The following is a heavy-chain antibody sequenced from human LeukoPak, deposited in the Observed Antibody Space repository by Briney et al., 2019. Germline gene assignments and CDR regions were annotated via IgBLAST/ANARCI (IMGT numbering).Heavy chain of an antibody. V-gene: IGHV3-7*03. D-gene: IGHD6-13*01. CDR2: IHQDGSTE. CDR1: GFTVSNYW. Sequence: GGSRRLSCAASGFTVSNYWMSWVRQAPGEGLEWVACIHQDGSTEYYVDSVKGRFAISRDNTKNSLCLQMSSLTVEDTAVYYCARDLSSRDAYWGQGTLVTVSS. J-gene: IGHJ4*02. CDR3: ARDLSSRDAY.